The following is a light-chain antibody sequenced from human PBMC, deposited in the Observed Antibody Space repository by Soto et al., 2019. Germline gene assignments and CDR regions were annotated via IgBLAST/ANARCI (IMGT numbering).Light chain of an antibody. CDR1: QSVSSY. CDR3: QQRSNWPPIT. V-gene: IGKV3-11*01. CDR2: DAS. J-gene: IGKJ5*01. Sequence: EIVLTQSPATLSLSPGEIATLSCSASQSVSSYLACYQQKPGQAPRLLIYDASNRATGIPARFSGSGSGTDFTLTISSLEPEDFAVYYCQQRSNWPPITFGQGTRLEI.